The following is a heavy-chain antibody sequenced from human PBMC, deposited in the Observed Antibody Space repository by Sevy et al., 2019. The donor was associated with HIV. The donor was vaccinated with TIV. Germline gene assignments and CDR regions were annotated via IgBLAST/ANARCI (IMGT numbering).Heavy chain of an antibody. CDR1: GDSVSSNSAA. CDR3: ARGVIVLRFLEWLSETYYYYYYMDV. CDR2: TYYRSKWYN. J-gene: IGHJ6*03. V-gene: IGHV6-1*01. D-gene: IGHD3-3*01. Sequence: SQTLSLTCAISGDSVSSNSAAWNWIRQSPSRGLEWLGRTYYRSKWYNDYAVSVKSRITINPDTSKNQFSLQLNAVTPADTAVYYCARGVIVLRFLEWLSETYYYYYYMDVWGKGTTVTVSS.